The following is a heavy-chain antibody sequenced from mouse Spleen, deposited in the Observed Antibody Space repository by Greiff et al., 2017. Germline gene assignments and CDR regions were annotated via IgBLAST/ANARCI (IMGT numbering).Heavy chain of an antibody. Sequence: VQLQQSGAELAKPGASVKLSCKASGYTFTSYWMHWVKQRPGQGLEWIGYINPSSGYTKYNQKFKDKATLTADKSSSTAYMQLSSLTYEDAAVYYCARSGSNYVAWFAYWGQGTLVTVSA. D-gene: IGHD2-5*01. CDR1: GYTFTSYW. J-gene: IGHJ3*01. CDR3: ARSGSNYVAWFAY. CDR2: INPSSGYT. V-gene: IGHV1-7*01.